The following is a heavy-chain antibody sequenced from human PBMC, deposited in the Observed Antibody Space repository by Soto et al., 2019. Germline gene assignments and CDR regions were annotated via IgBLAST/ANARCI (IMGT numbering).Heavy chain of an antibody. CDR3: AHPRIVTAGLYYFDY. V-gene: IGHV2-5*08. CDR2: IYWDDDK. CDR1: GGSIIRYYWS. Sequence: ALSLTCTVSGGSIIRYYWSWILQPPGKALEWLALIYWDDDKRYSPSLKSRLTITKDTSKNQVVLTMTNMDPVDTATYYCAHPRIVTAGLYYFDYWGQGTLVTV. J-gene: IGHJ4*02. D-gene: IGHD6-13*01.